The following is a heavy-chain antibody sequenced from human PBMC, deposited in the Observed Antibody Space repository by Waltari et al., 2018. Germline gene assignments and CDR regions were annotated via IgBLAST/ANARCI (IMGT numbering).Heavy chain of an antibody. Sequence: QMQLVQSGPEVKKPGTSVKVSCKASGFTFTSSAMQGVRQARGQRLEWIGWIVVGSGNTNYAQKFQERVTITRDMSTSTAYMELSSLRSEDTAVYYCAAVMEWELHTADYWGQGTLVTVSS. CDR1: GFTFTSSA. CDR2: IVVGSGNT. D-gene: IGHD1-26*01. J-gene: IGHJ4*02. CDR3: AAVMEWELHTADY. V-gene: IGHV1-58*02.